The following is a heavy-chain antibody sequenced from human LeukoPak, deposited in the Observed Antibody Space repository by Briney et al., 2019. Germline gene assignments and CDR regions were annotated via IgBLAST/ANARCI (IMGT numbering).Heavy chain of an antibody. J-gene: IGHJ4*02. Sequence: KPSETLSLTCAVYGGSFSGYYWSWIRPPPGKGLEWIGEINHSGSTNYNPSLKSRVAISVDTSKNQFSLKLSSVTAADTAVYYCARGPHDRYCSSTSCYLIDYWGQGTLVTVSS. CDR2: INHSGST. D-gene: IGHD2-2*01. CDR3: ARGPHDRYCSSTSCYLIDY. CDR1: GGSFSGYY. V-gene: IGHV4-34*01.